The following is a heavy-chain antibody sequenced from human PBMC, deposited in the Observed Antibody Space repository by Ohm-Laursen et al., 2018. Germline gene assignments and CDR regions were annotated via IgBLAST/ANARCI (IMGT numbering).Heavy chain of an antibody. CDR2: ISGSGASS. CDR3: AKREGLHDAFDI. V-gene: IGHV3-23*01. D-gene: IGHD3/OR15-3a*01. J-gene: IGHJ3*02. Sequence: SLRLSCSASGFTFSSYAMSWVRQTPGKSLECISTISGSGASSHYADSVKGRFTISRDNAKNTLYLQMNSLRAEDTAVYYCAKREGLHDAFDIWGQGTMVTVSS. CDR1: GFTFSSYA.